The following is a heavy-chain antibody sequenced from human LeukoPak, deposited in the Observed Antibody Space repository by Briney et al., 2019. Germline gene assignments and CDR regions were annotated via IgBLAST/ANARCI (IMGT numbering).Heavy chain of an antibody. CDR1: GFTFSSYS. CDR3: APKGSGSPPD. CDR2: INKDGSHK. D-gene: IGHD3-10*01. V-gene: IGHV3-7*01. J-gene: IGHJ4*02. Sequence: GGSLRLSCAASGFTFSSYSMYWVRQAPGKGLEWVANINKDGSHKYYVDSVKGRFTISRDNAKNSLYLQMNSLRVEDTGVYYCAPKGSGSPPDWGQGTLVTVSS.